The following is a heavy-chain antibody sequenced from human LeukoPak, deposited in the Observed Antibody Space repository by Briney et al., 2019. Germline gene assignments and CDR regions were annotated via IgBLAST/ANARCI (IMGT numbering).Heavy chain of an antibody. V-gene: IGHV4-31*02. CDR3: ARARGPVDY. CDR1: GFTFSSSA. Sequence: LRLSCAASGFTFSSSAMSWIRQHPGKGLEWIGYIYYSGSTYYNPSLKSRVTISVDTSKNQFSLKLSSVTAADTAVYYCARARGPVDYWGQGTLVTVSS. CDR2: IYYSGST. D-gene: IGHD2-2*01. J-gene: IGHJ4*02.